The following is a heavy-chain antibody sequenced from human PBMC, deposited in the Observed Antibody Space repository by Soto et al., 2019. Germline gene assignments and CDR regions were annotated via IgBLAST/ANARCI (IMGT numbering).Heavy chain of an antibody. J-gene: IGHJ4*02. CDR3: ARGGLSSSWQNNFLVY. Sequence: QVQLVQSGAEVKKPGASVKVSCEASGYTFTGYYMHWVRQAPGQGLEWMGWINPNSGGTNYAQKFQGRVTMTRDTSISTAYMELSRLRSDDTAVYYCARGGLSSSWQNNFLVYWGQGTLVTVSS. V-gene: IGHV1-2*02. CDR2: INPNSGGT. CDR1: GYTFTGYY. D-gene: IGHD6-13*01.